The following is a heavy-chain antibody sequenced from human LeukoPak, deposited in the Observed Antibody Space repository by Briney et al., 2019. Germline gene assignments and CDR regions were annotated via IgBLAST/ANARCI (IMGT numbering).Heavy chain of an antibody. CDR1: GFTFSSYW. Sequence: PGGSLRLSCAASGFTFSSYWMTWVRQAPGKGLEWVANVNQEGSEKYYVDSVKGRFTISRDNAKNSLYLQMNSLRAEDTAVYYCARGEISSSWVPRVYYYGMDVWGQGTTATVSS. CDR3: ARGEISSSWVPRVYYYGMDV. D-gene: IGHD6-13*01. J-gene: IGHJ6*02. V-gene: IGHV3-7*04. CDR2: VNQEGSEK.